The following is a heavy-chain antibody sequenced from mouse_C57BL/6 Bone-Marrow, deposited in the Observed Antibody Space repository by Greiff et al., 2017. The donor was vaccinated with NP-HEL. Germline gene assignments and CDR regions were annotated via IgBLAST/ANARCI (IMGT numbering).Heavy chain of an antibody. CDR3: ARHLEWFAD. CDR1: GFTFSSYT. V-gene: IGHV5-9*01. CDR2: ISGGGGNT. J-gene: IGHJ3*01. Sequence: EVMLVESGGGLVKPGGSLKLSCAASGFTFSSYTMSWVRQTPEKRLEWVATISGGGGNTYYPDSVKGRFTISRDNAKNTLYLQMSSLRSEDTALYYCARHLEWFADWGQGTLVTVSA.